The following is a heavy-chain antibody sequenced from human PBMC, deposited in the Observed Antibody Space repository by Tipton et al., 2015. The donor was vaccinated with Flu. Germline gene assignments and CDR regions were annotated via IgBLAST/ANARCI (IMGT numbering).Heavy chain of an antibody. D-gene: IGHD2-2*01. J-gene: IGHJ4*02. CDR2: INQDGTRK. CDR1: GFTFSSYG. V-gene: IGHV3-7*04. Sequence: SLRLSCAASGFTFSSYGMHWVRQAPGKGLEWLANINQDGTRKNYVDSVRGRFTISRDNTKNSLFLQLNSLRFEDTAVYFCAGGQDQGDYWGQGTLVTVST. CDR3: AGGQDQGDY.